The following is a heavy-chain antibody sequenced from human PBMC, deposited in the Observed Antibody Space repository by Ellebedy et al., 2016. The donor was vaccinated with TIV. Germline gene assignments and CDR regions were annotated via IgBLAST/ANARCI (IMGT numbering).Heavy chain of an antibody. J-gene: IGHJ6*02. CDR1: GGTFSSYA. CDR2: IIPIFGTA. D-gene: IGHD3-22*01. V-gene: IGHV1-69*13. Sequence: AASVKVSCKASGGTFSSYAISWVRQAPGQGLEWMGGIIPIFGTANYAQKFQGRVTITADESTSTAYMELSSLRSEDTAVYYCSYYEDPAGLGYYYGMDVWGQGTTVTVSS. CDR3: SYYEDPAGLGYYYGMDV.